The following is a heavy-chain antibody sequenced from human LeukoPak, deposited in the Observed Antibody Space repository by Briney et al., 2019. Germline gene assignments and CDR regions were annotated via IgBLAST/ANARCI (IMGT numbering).Heavy chain of an antibody. J-gene: IGHJ4*02. D-gene: IGHD2-2*01. CDR3: ARLKLLWSNYFDY. Sequence: PGGSLRLSCAASGFTFSSYEMNWVRQAPGKGLEWVANIKQDGSEKYYVDAVKGRFTISRDNAKNSLYLQMNSLRAEDTAVYYCARLKLLWSNYFDYWGQGPLVTVSS. CDR1: GFTFSSYE. CDR2: IKQDGSEK. V-gene: IGHV3-7*01.